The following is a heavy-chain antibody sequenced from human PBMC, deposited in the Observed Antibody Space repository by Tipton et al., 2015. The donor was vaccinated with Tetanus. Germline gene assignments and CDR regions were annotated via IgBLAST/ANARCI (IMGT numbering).Heavy chain of an antibody. J-gene: IGHJ4*02. V-gene: IGHV5-51*01. D-gene: IGHD2-8*01. Sequence: SGGEVKKPGESLKISCKGSGYIFNNYWIGWVRQKPGKGLEWMGIIYPGDSDTRYSPSFQGQVTISVDKSINTAYLQWSSLKASDTSMFYCARAHCTDGVCNFDFWGQGALVTVAS. CDR1: GYIFNNYW. CDR3: ARAHCTDGVCNFDF. CDR2: IYPGDSDT.